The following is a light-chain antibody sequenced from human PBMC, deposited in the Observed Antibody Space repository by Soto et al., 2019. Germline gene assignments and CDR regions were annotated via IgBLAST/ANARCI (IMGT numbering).Light chain of an antibody. J-gene: IGKJ5*01. CDR1: QSVSIY. Sequence: EIVFTQSPSTLSLSPGERATLSCRASQSVSIYLAWYQQRPGQAPRLLIHDAAHRAAGIPARFSGSGFGTDFTLTISSLEPEDAAVFYCQQRSDWPPITFGQGTRLEIK. CDR3: QQRSDWPPIT. CDR2: DAA. V-gene: IGKV3-11*01.